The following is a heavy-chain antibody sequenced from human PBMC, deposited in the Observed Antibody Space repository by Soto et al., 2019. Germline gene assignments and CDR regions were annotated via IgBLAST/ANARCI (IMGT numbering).Heavy chain of an antibody. D-gene: IGHD6-13*01. J-gene: IGHJ4*02. CDR1: GLFIRDYW. V-gene: IGHV3-7*01. Sequence: PGGSLRLSCAASGLFIRDYWMTWIRQAPGKGLEWVANIAQDGSERYYADSVKGRFTISRDNAKNSLYLQMNSLRAEDTAVYYCAKAPGRIAAAGYDYWGQGTLVTVSS. CDR2: IAQDGSER. CDR3: AKAPGRIAAAGYDY.